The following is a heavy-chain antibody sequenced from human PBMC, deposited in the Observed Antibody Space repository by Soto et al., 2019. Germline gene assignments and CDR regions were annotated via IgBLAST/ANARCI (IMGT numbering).Heavy chain of an antibody. Sequence: PSETLSLTCAVYGGSFSGYYWSWIRQPPGKGLEWIGEINHSGSTYYNPSLKSRVTISVDRSKNQFSLKLSSVTAADTAVYYCARVGVHSSSWTRAHYYGMDVWGQGTTVTVSS. J-gene: IGHJ6*02. CDR1: GGSFSGYY. V-gene: IGHV4-34*01. D-gene: IGHD6-13*01. CDR2: INHSGST. CDR3: ARVGVHSSSWTRAHYYGMDV.